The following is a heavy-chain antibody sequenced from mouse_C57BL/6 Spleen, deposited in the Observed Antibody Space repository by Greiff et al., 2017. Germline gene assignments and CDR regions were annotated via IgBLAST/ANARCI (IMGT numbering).Heavy chain of an antibody. J-gene: IGHJ1*03. D-gene: IGHD1-1*01. Sequence: EVQLQQSGPVLVKPGASVKMSCKASGYTFTDYYMNWVKQSHGKSLEWIGVINPYNGGTSYNQKFKGKATLTVDKSSSTAYMELNSLTSEYSAVYYCARGATVVAQYFDVWGTGTTVTVSS. CDR3: ARGATVVAQYFDV. CDR2: INPYNGGT. V-gene: IGHV1-19*01. CDR1: GYTFTDYY.